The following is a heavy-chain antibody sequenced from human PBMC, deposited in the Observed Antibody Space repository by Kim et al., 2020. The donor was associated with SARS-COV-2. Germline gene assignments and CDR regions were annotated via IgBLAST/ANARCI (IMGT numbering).Heavy chain of an antibody. CDR1: GYTFTSYY. Sequence: ASVKVSCKASGYTFTSYYMHWVRQAPGQGLEWMGIINPSGGSTSYAQKFQGRVTMTRDTSTSTVYMELSSLRSEDTAVYYCARSLWGIVAAPGGPFDPWGQGTLVTVSS. D-gene: IGHD2-15*01. V-gene: IGHV1-46*01. J-gene: IGHJ5*02. CDR2: INPSGGST. CDR3: ARSLWGIVAAPGGPFDP.